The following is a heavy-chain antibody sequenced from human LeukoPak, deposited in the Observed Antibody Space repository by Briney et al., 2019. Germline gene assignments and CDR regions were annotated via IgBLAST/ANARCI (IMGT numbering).Heavy chain of an antibody. CDR1: GYTFTGYY. V-gene: IGHV1-2*02. CDR2: IYPNSGGT. Sequence: ASVTVSCKASGYTFTGYYMHWVRQAPGQGLEWMGWIYPNSGGTNYAQKFQGRVTMTRDTSISTAYMELSRLRSDDTAVYYCAKAYSGYDGFDYWGQGTLVTVSS. CDR3: AKAYSGYDGFDY. D-gene: IGHD5-12*01. J-gene: IGHJ4*02.